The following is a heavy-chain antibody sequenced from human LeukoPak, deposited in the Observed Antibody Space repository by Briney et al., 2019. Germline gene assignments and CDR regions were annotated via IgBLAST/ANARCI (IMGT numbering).Heavy chain of an antibody. D-gene: IGHD6-6*01. V-gene: IGHV3-23*01. J-gene: IGHJ4*02. CDR3: AKDATIAPRLVDY. Sequence: GGSLRLSCAASGFAFSNYAMSWVRQAPGKGLEWVSAISGTGGNTYYADSVKGRFTISRDNSKNTLHLQMNNLRAEDTAVYYCAKDATIAPRLVDYWGQGTLATVSS. CDR1: GFAFSNYA. CDR2: ISGTGGNT.